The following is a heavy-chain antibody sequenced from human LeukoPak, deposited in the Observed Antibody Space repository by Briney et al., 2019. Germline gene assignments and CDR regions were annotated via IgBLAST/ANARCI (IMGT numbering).Heavy chain of an antibody. J-gene: IGHJ4*02. V-gene: IGHV1-69*05. CDR2: IIPIFGTA. CDR1: GGTFSSYA. D-gene: IGHD3-22*01. Sequence: SVKVSCKASGGTFSSYAISWVRQAPGQGLEWMGGIIPIFGTANYAPKFQGRVTITTDESTSTAYMELSSLRSEDTAVYYCASRNAYYYDSSGYWLLDYWGQGTLVTVSS. CDR3: ASRNAYYYDSSGYWLLDY.